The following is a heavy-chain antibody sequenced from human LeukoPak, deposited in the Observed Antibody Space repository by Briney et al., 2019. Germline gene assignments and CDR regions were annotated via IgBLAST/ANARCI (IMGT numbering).Heavy chain of an antibody. Sequence: GASVKVSCKASGYTFTSYGISWVRQAPGQGLEWMGWISTYNGNTNYAQKLQGRVTMTTDTSTNTAYMELRSLRSDDTAVYYCARASASTVTSPWGQGTLVTVSS. D-gene: IGHD4-17*01. CDR3: ARASASTVTSP. J-gene: IGHJ5*02. CDR1: GYTFTSYG. V-gene: IGHV1-18*01. CDR2: ISTYNGNT.